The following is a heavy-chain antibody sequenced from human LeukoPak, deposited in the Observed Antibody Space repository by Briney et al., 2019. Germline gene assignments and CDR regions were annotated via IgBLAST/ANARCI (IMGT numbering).Heavy chain of an antibody. Sequence: SETLSLTCSVSGGSISGYYWSWIRQLPGERLEWIGYIYHNGRTTYNPSLESRVTISVDTSKNQFSLKLNSVTAADTAVYYCARVKGDFWSGYLLDYWGQGTLVTVSS. CDR3: ARVKGDFWSGYLLDY. V-gene: IGHV4-59*01. J-gene: IGHJ4*02. CDR1: GGSISGYY. D-gene: IGHD3-3*01. CDR2: IYHNGRT.